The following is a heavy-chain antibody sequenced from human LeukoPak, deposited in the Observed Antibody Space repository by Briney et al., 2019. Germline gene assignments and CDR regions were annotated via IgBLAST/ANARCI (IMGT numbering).Heavy chain of an antibody. CDR2: IHRSGST. Sequence: PSETLSLTCTVSGYSSSIDYYWGWIRPSPGKGLEWIGSIHRSGSTYYNPSLKSRVTISGDTSKSQFSLRLPSVTAADTAVYYCAGTSSGYYSTDYWGQGTLVTVSS. CDR1: GYSSSIDYY. D-gene: IGHD5-12*01. J-gene: IGHJ4*02. CDR3: AGTSSGYYSTDY. V-gene: IGHV4-38-2*02.